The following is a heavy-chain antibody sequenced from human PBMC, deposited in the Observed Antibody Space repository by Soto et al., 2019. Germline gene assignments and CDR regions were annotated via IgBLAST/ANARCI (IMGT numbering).Heavy chain of an antibody. CDR1: GGSISSGGYY. V-gene: IGHV4-31*03. J-gene: IGHJ5*02. Sequence: PSETLCLTCTVAGGSISSGGYYWSWIRQHPGKGLEWIGYIYYSGSTYYNPSLKSRVTISVDTSKNQFSLKLSSVTAADTAVHYCASFIGYSYGYGPIDPWGQGTLVTVSS. CDR3: ASFIGYSYGYGPIDP. D-gene: IGHD5-18*01. CDR2: IYYSGST.